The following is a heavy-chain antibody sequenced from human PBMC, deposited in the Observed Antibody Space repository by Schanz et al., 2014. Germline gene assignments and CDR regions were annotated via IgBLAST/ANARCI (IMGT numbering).Heavy chain of an antibody. CDR1: GGTFSSFG. Sequence: VQLEQSGAEVKKPGSSAKVSCKASGGTFSSFGINWVRQAPGQGLEWMGRIVPIAGITNYAQRFQGRVTITADKSSDTAYMKLSSLRSEDTAVYYCAGTYCSSTSCYTGYYYRDVWGKGTTVTVSS. J-gene: IGHJ6*03. CDR2: IVPIAGIT. V-gene: IGHV1-69*02. D-gene: IGHD2-2*02. CDR3: AGTYCSSTSCYTGYYYRDV.